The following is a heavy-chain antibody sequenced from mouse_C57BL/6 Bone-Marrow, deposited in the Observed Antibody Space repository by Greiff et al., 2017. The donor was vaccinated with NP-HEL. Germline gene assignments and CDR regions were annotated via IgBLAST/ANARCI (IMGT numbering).Heavy chain of an antibody. D-gene: IGHD1-1*01. CDR1: EYEFPSHD. CDR2: INSDGGST. J-gene: IGHJ1*03. Sequence: EVMLVESGGGLVQPGESLKLSCESNEYEFPSHDMSWVRKTPEKRLELVAAINSDGGSTYYPDTMERRFIISRDNTKKTLYLQMSSLRSEDTALYYCARHYYGSSSRYWYFDVWGTGTTVTVSS. V-gene: IGHV5-2*01. CDR3: ARHYYGSSSRYWYFDV.